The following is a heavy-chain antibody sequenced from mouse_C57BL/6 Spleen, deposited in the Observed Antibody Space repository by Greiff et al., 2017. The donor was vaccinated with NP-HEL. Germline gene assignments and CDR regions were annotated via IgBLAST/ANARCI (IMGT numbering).Heavy chain of an antibody. CDR1: GYTFTSYT. CDR2: INPSSGYT. D-gene: IGHD1-1*01. J-gene: IGHJ2*01. V-gene: IGHV1-4*01. Sequence: VQLQQSGAELARPGASVTMSCKASGYTFTSYTMHWVKQRPGQGLEWIGYINPSSGYTKYNQKFKDKATLTADKSSSTAYMQLSSLTSEDSAVYYCASPYYYGSSNYFDYWGQGTTLTVSS. CDR3: ASPYYYGSSNYFDY.